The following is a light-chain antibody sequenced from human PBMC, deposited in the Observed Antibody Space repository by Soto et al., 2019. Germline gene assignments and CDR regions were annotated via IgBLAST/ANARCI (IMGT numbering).Light chain of an antibody. CDR2: DSS. Sequence: IVLSQSPATLSLSPGERATRSGRASQSVSGYLAWYQQNPGQTPSLFSYDSSTRAIGIPIRFSGSRSGTEFILTISGLQFEDFAVYYCQRYNNWPLTFGGGTKVDIK. CDR1: QSVSGY. J-gene: IGKJ4*01. CDR3: QRYNNWPLT. V-gene: IGKV3-15*01.